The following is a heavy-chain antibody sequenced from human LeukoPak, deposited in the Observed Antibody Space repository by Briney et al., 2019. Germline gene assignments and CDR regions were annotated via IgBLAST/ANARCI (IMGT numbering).Heavy chain of an antibody. CDR3: ARIDDILTGYPLFDY. Sequence: SETLSLTCTVSGGSISSYYWSWIRQPPGKGLEWIGYIYYSGSTNYNPSLKSRVTISVDTSKNQFSLKLSSVTAADTAVYYCARIDDILTGYPLFDYWGQGTLVTVSS. CDR2: IYYSGST. V-gene: IGHV4-59*08. CDR1: GGSISSYY. J-gene: IGHJ4*02. D-gene: IGHD3-9*01.